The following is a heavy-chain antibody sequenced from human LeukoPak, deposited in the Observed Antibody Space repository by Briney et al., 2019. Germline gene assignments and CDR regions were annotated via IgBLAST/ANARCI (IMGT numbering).Heavy chain of an antibody. CDR3: ARMGYYYYMDV. Sequence: LSETLSLTCTVSGGSISSYYWSWIRQPPGKGLEWIGYIYYSGSTNYNPSLKSRVTISVDTSKNQFSLKLSSVTAADTAVYYCARMGYYYYMDVWGKGTTVTVSS. J-gene: IGHJ6*03. CDR2: IYYSGST. V-gene: IGHV4-59*01. CDR1: GGSISSYY.